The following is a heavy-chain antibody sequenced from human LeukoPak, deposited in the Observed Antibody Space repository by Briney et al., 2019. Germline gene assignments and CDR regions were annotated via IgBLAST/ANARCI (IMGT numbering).Heavy chain of an antibody. CDR1: GGSISSGSYY. J-gene: IGHJ5*02. V-gene: IGHV4-61*02. D-gene: IGHD3-10*01. CDR2: IYTSGST. Sequence: SETLSLTCTVSGGSISSGSYYWSWIRQPAGKGLEWIGRIYTSGSTNYNPSLKSRVTISVDTSKNQFSLKLSPVTAADTAVYYCARDYGSGSSKNWFDPWGQGTLVTVSS. CDR3: ARDYGSGSSKNWFDP.